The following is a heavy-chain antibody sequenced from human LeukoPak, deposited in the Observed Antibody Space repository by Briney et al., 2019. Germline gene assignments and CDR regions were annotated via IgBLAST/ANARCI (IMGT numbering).Heavy chain of an antibody. CDR1: GYTFTGYY. J-gene: IGHJ4*02. CDR3: ARVFLGDFWSGYLS. V-gene: IGHV1-2*02. Sequence: ASVKVSCKASGYTFTGYYMHWVRQAPGQGLEWMGWINPNSGGTNYTRKFQGRVTMTRDTSISTAYMELSRLRSDDTAVYYCARVFLGDFWSGYLSWGQGTLVTVSS. CDR2: INPNSGGT. D-gene: IGHD3-3*01.